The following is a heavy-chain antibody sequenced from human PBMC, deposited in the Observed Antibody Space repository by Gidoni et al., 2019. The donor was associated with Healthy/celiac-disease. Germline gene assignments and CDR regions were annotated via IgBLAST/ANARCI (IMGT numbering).Heavy chain of an antibody. Sequence: QVQLVESGGGVVQPGRSLRLSCAASGFTFSSYAMHWVRQAPGKGLEWVAVISYDGSNKYYADSVKGRFTISRDNSKNTLYLQMNSLRAEDTAVYYCARALWGVGPYYFDYWGQGTLVTVSS. CDR3: ARALWGVGPYYFDY. V-gene: IGHV3-30-3*01. J-gene: IGHJ4*02. CDR1: GFTFSSYA. D-gene: IGHD3-10*01. CDR2: ISYDGSNK.